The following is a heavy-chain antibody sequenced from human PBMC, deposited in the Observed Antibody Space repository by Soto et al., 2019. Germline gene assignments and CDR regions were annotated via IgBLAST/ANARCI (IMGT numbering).Heavy chain of an antibody. J-gene: IGHJ4*02. V-gene: IGHV3-33*01. D-gene: IGHD3-10*01. CDR3: ARDNYGSGKSVDY. Sequence: QVQLVESGGGVVQPGRSLRLSCAASGFAFSTYAMHWVRQAPGSGLEWMAVIWYEGTNKYYADSVKGRFTISRDISKNTLYLQMNSLRAEDTAVYYCARDNYGSGKSVDYWGQGTLVTVSS. CDR1: GFAFSTYA. CDR2: IWYEGTNK.